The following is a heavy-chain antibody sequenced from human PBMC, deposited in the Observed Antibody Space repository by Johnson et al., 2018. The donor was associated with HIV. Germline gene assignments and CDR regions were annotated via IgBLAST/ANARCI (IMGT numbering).Heavy chain of an antibody. Sequence: VQLVEFGGGLVQPGGSLRLSCAASGFTVSSNYMSWVRQAPGKGLVWVSRINTDGSATTYADSVRGRFTISRDNAKNTLYLQMNSLRAEDTAVYYCARDGMAATKANIWGQGTMVTVSS. CDR3: ARDGMAATKANI. J-gene: IGHJ3*02. D-gene: IGHD1-14*01. V-gene: IGHV3-74*01. CDR1: GFTVSSNY. CDR2: INTDGSAT.